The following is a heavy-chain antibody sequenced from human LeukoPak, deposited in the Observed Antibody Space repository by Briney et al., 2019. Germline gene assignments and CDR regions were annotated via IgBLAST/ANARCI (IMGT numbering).Heavy chain of an antibody. CDR2: ISGSGGYT. J-gene: IGHJ4*02. D-gene: IGHD6-19*01. CDR1: GFTFSSYA. Sequence: GGSLRLSCAASGFTFSSYAMSWVRQAPGKGLEWVSAISGSGGYTYYADSVKGRFTISRDNSKNTLYLQMNSLRAEDTAVYYCARFRAVAGYFDYWGQGTLVTVSS. CDR3: ARFRAVAGYFDY. V-gene: IGHV3-23*01.